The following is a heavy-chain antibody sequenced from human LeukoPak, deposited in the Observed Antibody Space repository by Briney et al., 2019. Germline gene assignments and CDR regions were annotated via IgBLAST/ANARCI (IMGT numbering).Heavy chain of an antibody. CDR3: ARNLPAADY. CDR2: ISGSGGST. J-gene: IGHJ4*02. CDR1: GFTFSSYA. V-gene: IGHV3-23*01. D-gene: IGHD2-2*01. Sequence: PGGSLRLSCAASGFTFSSYAMSWVRQAPGKGLEWVSTISGSGGSTYYADSVKGRFTISRDNAKNSLYLQMNSLRAEDTAVYYCARNLPAADYWGQGTLVTVSS.